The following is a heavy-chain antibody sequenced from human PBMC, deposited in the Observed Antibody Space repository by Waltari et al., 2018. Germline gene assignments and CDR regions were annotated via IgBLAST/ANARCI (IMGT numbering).Heavy chain of an antibody. CDR3: ARDLVVGSGDY. D-gene: IGHD1-26*01. Sequence: QVHLVQSGAEVKKPRASVKVSCTASGYTFTGYQMHWGRQAPGQGLEWMGWINPNSGGTKYAQIFQGRVTITRDTSIRTAYMALSRLRSDDTAVYYCARDLVVGSGDYWGQGTLVTVSS. CDR2: INPNSGGT. CDR1: GYTFTGYQ. J-gene: IGHJ4*02. V-gene: IGHV1-2*02.